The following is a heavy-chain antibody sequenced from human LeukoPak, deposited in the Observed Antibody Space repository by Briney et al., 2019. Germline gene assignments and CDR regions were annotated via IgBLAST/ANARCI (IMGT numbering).Heavy chain of an antibody. CDR3: ARLNRYGDFFDY. CDR1: GGSISNYY. CDR2: IYYSGST. D-gene: IGHD4-17*01. Sequence: SETLSLTCTVSGGSISNYYWSWIRQPPGKGLEWIGSIYYSGSTYYNPSLKSRVTISVDTSKNQFSLKLSSVTAADTAVYYCARLNRYGDFFDYWGQGTLATVSS. J-gene: IGHJ4*02. V-gene: IGHV4-39*01.